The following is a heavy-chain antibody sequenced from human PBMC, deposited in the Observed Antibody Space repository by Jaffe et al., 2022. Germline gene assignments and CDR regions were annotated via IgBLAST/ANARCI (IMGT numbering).Heavy chain of an antibody. CDR1: GFTFSSYG. V-gene: IGHV3-30*02. D-gene: IGHD3-22*01. CDR2: IRYDGSNK. CDR3: AKDQITMIEGGAFDI. Sequence: QVQLVESGGGVVQPGGSLRLSCAASGFTFSSYGMHWVRQAPGKGLEWVAFIRYDGSNKYYADSVKGRFTISRDNSKNTLYLQMNSLRAEDTAVYYCAKDQITMIEGGAFDIWGQGTMVTVSS. J-gene: IGHJ3*02.